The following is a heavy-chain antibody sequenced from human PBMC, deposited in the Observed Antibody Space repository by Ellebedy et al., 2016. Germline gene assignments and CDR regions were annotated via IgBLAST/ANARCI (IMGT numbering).Heavy chain of an antibody. CDR2: MNPNSGNT. Sequence: ASVKVSXXASGYTFTNYDINWVRQATGQGLEWMGWMNPNSGNTGYAQKFQGRVTMTRNTSISTAYMELSSLRSEDTAVYYCARDRTDENYYYYYYMDVWGKGTTVTVSS. J-gene: IGHJ6*03. V-gene: IGHV1-8*01. CDR3: ARDRTDENYYYYYYMDV. CDR1: GYTFTNYD.